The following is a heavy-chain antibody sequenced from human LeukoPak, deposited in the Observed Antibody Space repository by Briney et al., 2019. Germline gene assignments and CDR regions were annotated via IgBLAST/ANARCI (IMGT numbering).Heavy chain of an antibody. Sequence: SETLSLTCAVYGGSFSGYYWSWLRQPPGKGLEWIGEINHSGSTNYNPSLKSRVTISVETSKNQFSLKLRSVTAADTAVYYCARAGKTYYDFWSGYYSRYYYYMDVWGKGTTVTVSS. CDR1: GGSFSGYY. D-gene: IGHD3-3*01. J-gene: IGHJ6*03. CDR3: ARAGKTYYDFWSGYYSRYYYYMDV. V-gene: IGHV4-34*01. CDR2: INHSGST.